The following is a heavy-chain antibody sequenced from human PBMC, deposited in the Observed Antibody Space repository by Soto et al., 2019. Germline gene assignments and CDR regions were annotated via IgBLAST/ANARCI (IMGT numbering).Heavy chain of an antibody. J-gene: IGHJ4*02. CDR3: AKLPNRGYSGYAFDY. CDR1: GFTFSSYA. V-gene: IGHV3-33*06. D-gene: IGHD5-12*01. Sequence: PGGSLRLSCAASGFTFSSYAMHWVRQAPGKGLEWVAVIWYDGSNKYYADSVKGRFTISRDNSKNTLYLQMNSLRAEDTAVYYCAKLPNRGYSGYAFDYWGQGTLVTVSS. CDR2: IWYDGSNK.